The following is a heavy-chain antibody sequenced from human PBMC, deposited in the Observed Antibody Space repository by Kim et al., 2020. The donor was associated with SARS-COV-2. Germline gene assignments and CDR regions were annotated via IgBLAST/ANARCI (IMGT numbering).Heavy chain of an antibody. D-gene: IGHD4-17*01. J-gene: IGHJ5*02. V-gene: IGHV3-21*01. CDR3: ARDLTAHDYGDFNWFDP. Sequence: GGSLRLSCAASGFPFSSYSMNWVRQAPGKGLEWVSSISSSSSYIYYADSVKGRFTISRDNAKNSLYLQMNSLRAEDTAVYYCARDLTAHDYGDFNWFDPWGQGTLVTVSS. CDR2: ISSSSSYI. CDR1: GFPFSSYS.